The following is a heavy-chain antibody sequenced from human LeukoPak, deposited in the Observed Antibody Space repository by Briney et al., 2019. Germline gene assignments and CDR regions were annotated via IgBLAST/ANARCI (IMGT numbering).Heavy chain of an antibody. CDR2: INSDGSST. CDR3: TRDARIGGLYYMDV. J-gene: IGHJ6*03. Sequence: GSLRLSCAASGFSFSTYWMYWVRQAPGKGLVWVSRINSDGSSTSYADSVKGRFTISRDNAKNTLYLQMNSLRAEDTAVYYCTRDARIGGLYYMDVWGKGTTVTVSS. D-gene: IGHD3-10*01. V-gene: IGHV3-74*01. CDR1: GFSFSTYW.